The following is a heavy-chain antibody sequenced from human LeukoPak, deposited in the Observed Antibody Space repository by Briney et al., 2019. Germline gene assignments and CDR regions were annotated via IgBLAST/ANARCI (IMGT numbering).Heavy chain of an antibody. J-gene: IGHJ4*02. Sequence: QTGGSLRLSCAASGFTFSGYGMHWVRQAPGKGLEWVTFIRYDGSNKYYADSVKGRFAISKDNSKNTLYLQMNSLRTEDTAVHYCAKDLYSYGYYFDSWGQGTVVTVSS. CDR2: IRYDGSNK. V-gene: IGHV3-30*02. D-gene: IGHD5-18*01. CDR3: AKDLYSYGYYFDS. CDR1: GFTFSGYG.